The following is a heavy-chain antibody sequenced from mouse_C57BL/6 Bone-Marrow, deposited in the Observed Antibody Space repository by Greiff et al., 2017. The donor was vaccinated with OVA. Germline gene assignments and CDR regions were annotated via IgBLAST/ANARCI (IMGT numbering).Heavy chain of an antibody. CDR2: IYPRSGNT. Sequence: QVQLQQSGAELARPGASVKLSCKASGYTFTSYGISWVKQRTGQGLEWIGEIYPRSGNTYYNEKFKGQATLTADKSSSTAYMELRSLTSEDSAVYFCASPVYYYAMDYWGQGTSVTVSS. CDR3: ASPVYYYAMDY. V-gene: IGHV1-81*01. J-gene: IGHJ4*01. CDR1: GYTFTSYG.